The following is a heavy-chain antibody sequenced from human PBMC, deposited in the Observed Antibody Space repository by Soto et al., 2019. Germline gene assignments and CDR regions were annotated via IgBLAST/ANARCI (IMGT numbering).Heavy chain of an antibody. J-gene: IGHJ4*02. Sequence: EVQVLESGGGLVQPGGSLRLSCAASGFTFSSNGMNWVRQAPGKGLEWVSGIRSDGDTTYNADYVKGRFTVSRDTSKNTVYIKMNSLRVEDTAIYYCAKGKGVGATPDGANCWGQGTLVTVSS. V-gene: IGHV3-23*01. D-gene: IGHD1-26*01. CDR1: GFTFSSNG. CDR2: IRSDGDTT. CDR3: AKGKGVGATPDGANC.